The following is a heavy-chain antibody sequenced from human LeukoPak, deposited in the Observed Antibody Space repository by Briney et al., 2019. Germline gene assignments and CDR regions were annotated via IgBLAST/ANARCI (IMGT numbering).Heavy chain of an antibody. J-gene: IGHJ4*02. V-gene: IGHV3-23*01. CDR3: AKDTDDSSGYYYSFDY. Sequence: PGGSLRLSCTASGFTFSSYTMTWVRQAPGKGLKWVSTITTGDGNTYYADSVKGRFTVSRDDSKNTLYPQMNSLRAEDTAVYYCAKDTDDSSGYYYSFDYWGQGTLVTVSS. D-gene: IGHD3-22*01. CDR2: ITTGDGNT. CDR1: GFTFSSYT.